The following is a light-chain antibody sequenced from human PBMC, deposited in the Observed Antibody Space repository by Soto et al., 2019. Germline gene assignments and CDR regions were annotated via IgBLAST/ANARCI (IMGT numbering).Light chain of an antibody. V-gene: IGKV3-15*01. CDR2: GAS. CDR3: QQYNNWPPWT. J-gene: IGKJ1*01. CDR1: QSVSSS. Sequence: IVMTQSRSTLSVYPLEGATLSGSASQSVSSSLAWYQQKPGQAPRLLIYGASTRATGIPARFSGSGSGTEFTLTISILQSEDFAVYYCQQYNNWPPWTFGQGTKVDIK.